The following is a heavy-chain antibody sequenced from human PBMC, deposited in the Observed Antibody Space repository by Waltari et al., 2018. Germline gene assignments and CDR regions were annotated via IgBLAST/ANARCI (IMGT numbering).Heavy chain of an antibody. J-gene: IGHJ4*02. CDR1: GGSISSYY. CDR2: IYYSGST. CDR3: ARARGLGATKDY. V-gene: IGHV4-59*12. Sequence: QVQLQESGPGLVKPSETLSLTCTVSGGSISSYYWSWSRQPPGKGLEWIGYIYYSGSTNYNPSLKSRVTISVDTSKNQFSLKLSSVTAADTAVYYCARARGLGATKDYWGQGTLVTVSS. D-gene: IGHD1-26*01.